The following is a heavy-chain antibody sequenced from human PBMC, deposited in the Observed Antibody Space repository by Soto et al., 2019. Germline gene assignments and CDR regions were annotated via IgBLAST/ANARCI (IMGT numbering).Heavy chain of an antibody. CDR3: ASSITIFGVVDYYGMDV. D-gene: IGHD3-3*01. CDR2: IIPIFGTA. CDR1: GGTFSSYA. Sequence: SVKVSCKASGGTFSSYAISWVRQSPGQGLEWMGGIIPIFGTANYAQKFQGRVTITADESTSTAYMELSSLRSEDTAVYYCASSITIFGVVDYYGMDVWGQGTTVTVSS. V-gene: IGHV1-69*13. J-gene: IGHJ6*02.